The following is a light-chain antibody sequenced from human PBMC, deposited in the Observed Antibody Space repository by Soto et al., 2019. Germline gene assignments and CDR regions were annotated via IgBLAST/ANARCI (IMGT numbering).Light chain of an antibody. CDR3: SSYAVNNKVV. J-gene: IGLJ2*01. V-gene: IGLV2-8*01. CDR1: RSDIGGYNY. Sequence: QSVLTQPPSASGSLGQSVTISCTGTRSDIGGYNYVSWYLQYPGKAPKLMIYDVYKRPSGVPDRFSGSKSGNTASLTVSGLRAEDEADYYCSSYAVNNKVVFGGGTKVTVL. CDR2: DVY.